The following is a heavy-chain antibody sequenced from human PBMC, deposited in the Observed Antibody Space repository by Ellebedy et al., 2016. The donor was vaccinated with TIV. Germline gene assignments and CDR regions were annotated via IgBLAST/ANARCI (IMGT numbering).Heavy chain of an antibody. CDR2: INQDGSDK. Sequence: PGGSLRLSCAAFGLAFDTDWMTWVSQVPGKGLEWVANINQDGSDKSYVDSVEGRFTISRDNAKYSLFLQMDSLGAEDTAVYYCARGGASSSRYWRNWGQGALVTVSS. CDR1: GLAFDTDW. V-gene: IGHV3-7*01. CDR3: ARGGASSSRYWRN. D-gene: IGHD6-13*01. J-gene: IGHJ4*02.